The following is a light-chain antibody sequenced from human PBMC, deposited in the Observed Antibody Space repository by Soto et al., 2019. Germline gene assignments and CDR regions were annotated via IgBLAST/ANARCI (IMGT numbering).Light chain of an antibody. J-gene: IGLJ3*02. CDR3: TSYTRSRTWV. CDR2: EVT. CDR1: SSDVGSYNR. V-gene: IGLV2-18*02. Sequence: QSALTQPPSVSGSPGQSVTISCTGTSSDVGSYNRVSWYQQPPGTAPKLMIYEVTNRPSGVPNRFSASKSGNTASLTISGLQAEDEAEYYCTSYTRSRTWVFGGGTKLTVL.